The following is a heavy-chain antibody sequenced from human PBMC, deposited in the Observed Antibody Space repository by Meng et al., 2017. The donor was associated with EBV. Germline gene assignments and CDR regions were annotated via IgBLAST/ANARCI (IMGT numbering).Heavy chain of an antibody. Sequence: QVQLQQWGAGLLKPSETLSLTCAVHGGSVNGYFWSWIRQPPGKGLEWIGELHHSGSTNYNPSLKSRLRISVDTSKNQFSLNLTSVTAADTAVYYCARVSPKRYFDYLAPPDYWGQGTLVTVYS. J-gene: IGHJ4*02. CDR1: GGSVNGYF. CDR3: ARVSPKRYFDYLAPPDY. CDR2: LHHSGST. D-gene: IGHD3-9*01. V-gene: IGHV4-34*01.